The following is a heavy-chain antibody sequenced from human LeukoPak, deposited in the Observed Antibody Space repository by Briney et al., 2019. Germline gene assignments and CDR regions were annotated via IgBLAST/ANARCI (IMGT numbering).Heavy chain of an antibody. V-gene: IGHV1-69*13. CDR2: IIPIFGTA. CDR1: GGTFSSYA. J-gene: IGHJ2*01. D-gene: IGHD2-21*02. Sequence: SVKVSCKASGGTFSSYAISWVRQAPGQGLEWMGGIIPIFGTANYAQRFQGRVTITADESTGTAYMELSSLRSEDTAVYYCARVRQDDIVVVTAINWYFDLWGRGTLVTVSS. CDR3: ARVRQDDIVVVTAINWYFDL.